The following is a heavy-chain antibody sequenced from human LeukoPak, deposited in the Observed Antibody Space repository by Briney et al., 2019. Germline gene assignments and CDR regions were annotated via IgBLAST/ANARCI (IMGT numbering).Heavy chain of an antibody. CDR2: INPNSGGT. V-gene: IGHV1-2*02. D-gene: IGHD5-24*01. CDR3: ARGGRWLQFVY. CDR1: GYTFTGYD. Sequence: ASVKVSCKASGYTFTGYDMHWVRQAPGQGREGMGWINPNSGGTNYAQKFQGRVTMTRDTSIRTAYMELGRLRFGDTAVYYCARGGRWLQFVYWRQGTLVTVSS. J-gene: IGHJ4*02.